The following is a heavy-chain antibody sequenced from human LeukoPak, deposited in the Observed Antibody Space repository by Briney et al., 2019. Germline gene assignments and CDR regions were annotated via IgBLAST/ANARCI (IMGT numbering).Heavy chain of an antibody. Sequence: PSETLSLTCAVYGGSFSGYYWSWIRQPPGKGLEWIGSIYHSGSTYFNPSLKSRVTISVDTSKNQFSLKLNSVTAADTAVYYCARHVRKRGIAAAGSPGWFDPWGQGTLVTVSS. J-gene: IGHJ5*02. CDR1: GGSFSGYY. V-gene: IGHV4-34*01. D-gene: IGHD6-13*01. CDR3: ARHVRKRGIAAAGSPGWFDP. CDR2: IYHSGST.